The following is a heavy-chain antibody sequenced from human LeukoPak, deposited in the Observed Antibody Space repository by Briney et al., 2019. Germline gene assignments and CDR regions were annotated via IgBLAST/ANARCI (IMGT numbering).Heavy chain of an antibody. V-gene: IGHV1-18*01. D-gene: IGHD4-11*01. Sequence: ASVKVSCKASGYTFTSYGISWVRQAPGQGLEWMGWISDYNGNTNYAQKLQGRVTMTTDTSTSTAYMELRSLRSDDTAVYNCARDLYRDSLPVSWFDPWGQGTLVTVSS. CDR2: ISDYNGNT. CDR3: ARDLYRDSLPVSWFDP. J-gene: IGHJ5*02. CDR1: GYTFTSYG.